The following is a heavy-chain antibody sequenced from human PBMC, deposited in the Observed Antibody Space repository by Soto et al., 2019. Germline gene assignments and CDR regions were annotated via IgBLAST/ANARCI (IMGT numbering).Heavy chain of an antibody. CDR1: GFTFSSYS. D-gene: IGHD2-15*01. Sequence: EVQLVESGGGLVQPGGSLRLSCAASGFTFSSYSMNWVRRAPGKGLEWVSYISSSSSTIYYADSVKGRFTISRDNAKNSLYLQMNSLRAEDTALYYCARDPLGYCSVGSCPPLYNWFDPWGQGTLVTFSS. CDR3: ARDPLGYCSVGSCPPLYNWFDP. J-gene: IGHJ5*02. V-gene: IGHV3-48*01. CDR2: ISSSSSTI.